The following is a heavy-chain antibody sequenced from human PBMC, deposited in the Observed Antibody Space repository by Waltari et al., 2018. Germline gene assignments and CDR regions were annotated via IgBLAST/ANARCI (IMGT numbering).Heavy chain of an antibody. CDR1: EFTFSSFA. Sequence: QVQLVESGGGVVQPGRSLSLSCAASEFTFSSFATHWVRQAPGKGLEWVAVISYNARNIYYVDSVKGRFTTSRDNSKKTLFLQMNSLRDEDTAIYYCARDYCDRTNCHGMDVWGQGTAVTVSS. J-gene: IGHJ6*02. D-gene: IGHD2-2*01. CDR2: ISYNARNI. CDR3: ARDYCDRTNCHGMDV. V-gene: IGHV3-30*04.